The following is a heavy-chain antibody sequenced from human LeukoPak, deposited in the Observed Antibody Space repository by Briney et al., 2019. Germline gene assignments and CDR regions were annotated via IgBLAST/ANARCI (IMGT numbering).Heavy chain of an antibody. V-gene: IGHV3-74*01. Sequence: GGSLRLSCAASGFTFSSYWMHWVRQAPGKGLVWVSRINTDGSSTSYADSVKGRFTISRDNAKNTLYLQMNSLRAEDTAVYYCIRDFYSNYGVDFDYWGQGTQVTVSS. CDR3: IRDFYSNYGVDFDY. J-gene: IGHJ4*02. CDR1: GFTFSSYW. CDR2: INTDGSST. D-gene: IGHD4-11*01.